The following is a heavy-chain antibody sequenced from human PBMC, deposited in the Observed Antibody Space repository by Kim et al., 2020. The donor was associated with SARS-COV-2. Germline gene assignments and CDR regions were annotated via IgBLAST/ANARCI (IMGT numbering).Heavy chain of an antibody. CDR3: ARAGEGYSGYDFVLYGDYFYY. CDR2: ISYDGSNK. V-gene: IGHV3-30*04. CDR1: GFTFSSYA. Sequence: GGSLRLSCAASGFTFSSYAMHWVRQAPGKGLEWVAVISYDGSNKYYADSVKGRFTISRDNSKNTLYLQMNSLRAEDTAVYYCARAGEGYSGYDFVLYGDYFYYWGQGTLVTVSS. J-gene: IGHJ4*02. D-gene: IGHD5-12*01.